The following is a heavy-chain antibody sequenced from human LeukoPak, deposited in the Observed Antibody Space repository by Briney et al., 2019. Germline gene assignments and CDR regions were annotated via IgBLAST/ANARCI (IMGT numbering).Heavy chain of an antibody. Sequence: GGSLRLSCTASGFTFGDYAMTWVRQAPGKGLEWVGFIASETYGGTAEYAASLKGRFTISRDDSKSIAYLQMNSPRAEDTAVYYCAKDPDYYDSSGYYRNFDYWGQGTLVTVSS. J-gene: IGHJ4*02. CDR1: GFTFGDYA. V-gene: IGHV3-49*04. CDR2: IASETYGGTA. D-gene: IGHD3-22*01. CDR3: AKDPDYYDSSGYYRNFDY.